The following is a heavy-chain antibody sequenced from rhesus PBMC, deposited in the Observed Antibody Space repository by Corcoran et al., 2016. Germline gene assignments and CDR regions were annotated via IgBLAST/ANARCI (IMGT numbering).Heavy chain of an antibody. CDR1: GFTFNLYG. CDR2: INIGGDST. Sequence: EVQLVETGGGLVQPGGSLKLSCAASGFTFNLYGMNWVRQAPGKGLHWVSAINIGGDSTYSADSVKGRFTISRDNSKNTLSLQMNSLRAEDTAVYFCAKAYSSGPPFDYWGQGVLVTVSS. D-gene: IGHD6-31*01. CDR3: AKAYSSGPPFDY. J-gene: IGHJ4*01. V-gene: IGHV3S5*01.